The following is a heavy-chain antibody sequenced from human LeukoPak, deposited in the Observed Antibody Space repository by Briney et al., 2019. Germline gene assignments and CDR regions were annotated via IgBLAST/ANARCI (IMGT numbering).Heavy chain of an antibody. CDR1: GYSISSGYY. J-gene: IGHJ5*02. D-gene: IGHD6-19*01. CDR2: INHSGTT. CDR3: ARHPRRSGWPINWFDP. Sequence: SETLSLTCTVSGYSISSGYYWDWIRQPPGKGLEWIGEINHSGTTNYNPSLKSRVTMSVDTSKNQFSLKLNSVTAADTAVYYCARHPRRSGWPINWFDPWGQGTLVTVSS. V-gene: IGHV4-38-2*02.